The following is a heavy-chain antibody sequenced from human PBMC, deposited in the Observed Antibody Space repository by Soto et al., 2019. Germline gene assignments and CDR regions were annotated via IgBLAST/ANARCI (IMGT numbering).Heavy chain of an antibody. D-gene: IGHD3-3*01. CDR1: GYTFTSYG. CDR3: ARGPFGSITIFGVAAYYFDY. CDR2: ISAYNGNT. V-gene: IGHV1-18*01. J-gene: IGHJ4*02. Sequence: ASVKVSCKASGYTFTSYGISWVRQAPGQGLEWMGWISAYNGNTNYAQKLQGRVTMTTDTSTSTAYMELRSLRSDDTAVYYCARGPFGSITIFGVAAYYFDYWGQGPLVTVSS.